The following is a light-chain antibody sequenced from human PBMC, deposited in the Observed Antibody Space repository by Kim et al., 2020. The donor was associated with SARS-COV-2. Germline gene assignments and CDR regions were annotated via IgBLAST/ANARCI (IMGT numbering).Light chain of an antibody. CDR2: DVS. J-gene: IGLJ3*02. CDR1: SSDVDDNNY. Sequence: GQAVTLSCTGTSSDVDDNNYVSWYQQHPGNAPNLVIYDVSKRPSGVPDRFSGSKSGNTASLTISGLQAEDEADYYCCSYAGSYTWVFGGGTKLTVL. CDR3: CSYAGSYTWV. V-gene: IGLV2-11*01.